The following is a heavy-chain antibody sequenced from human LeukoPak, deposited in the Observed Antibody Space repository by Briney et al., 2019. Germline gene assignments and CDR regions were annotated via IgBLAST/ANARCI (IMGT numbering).Heavy chain of an antibody. CDR3: AREPSGWYYFDY. D-gene: IGHD6-19*01. Sequence: GASVTVSCMASGYTFTSYYMHWVRQAPGQGLEWMGIINPSGGSTSYAQKFQGRVTMTRDASTSTVYMELSSLRSEDTAVYYCAREPSGWYYFDYWGQGTLVTVSS. V-gene: IGHV1-46*01. CDR2: INPSGGST. CDR1: GYTFTSYY. J-gene: IGHJ4*02.